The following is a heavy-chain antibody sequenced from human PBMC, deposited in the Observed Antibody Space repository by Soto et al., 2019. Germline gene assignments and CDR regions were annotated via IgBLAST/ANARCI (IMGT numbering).Heavy chain of an antibody. CDR1: GFTFDDYT. CDR2: ISWDGGST. J-gene: IGHJ6*02. D-gene: IGHD3-10*01. V-gene: IGHV3-43*01. CDR3: AKDNYYGSGSPDGGGMDV. Sequence: PGGSLGLSCAASGFTFDDYTMHWVRQAPGKGLEWVSLISWDGGSTYYADSVKGRFTISRDNSKNSLYLQMNSLRTEDTALYYCAKDNYYGSGSPDGGGMDVWGQGTTVTVSS.